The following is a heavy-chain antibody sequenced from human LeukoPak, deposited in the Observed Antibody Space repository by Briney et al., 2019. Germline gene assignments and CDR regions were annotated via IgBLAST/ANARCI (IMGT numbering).Heavy chain of an antibody. V-gene: IGHV4-59*01. CDR3: ARWRSSAHYWDS. D-gene: IGHD3-22*01. Sequence: SETLSLTCTVSGVSISNYYWNWIRQPPGKALEWIGYVYFTGSTNYNPSLKSRVTLSIDTSKSQLSLKLSSVTAADTAVYYCARWRSSAHYWDSWGQGTLVTVSS. J-gene: IGHJ4*02. CDR2: VYFTGST. CDR1: GVSISNYY.